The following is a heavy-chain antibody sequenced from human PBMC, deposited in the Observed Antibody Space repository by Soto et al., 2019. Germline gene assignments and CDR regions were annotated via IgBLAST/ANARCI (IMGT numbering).Heavy chain of an antibody. CDR1: GGSISSGGYY. V-gene: IGHV4-31*03. D-gene: IGHD3-9*01. Sequence: SETLSLTCTVSGGSISSGGYYWSWIRQHPGKGLEWIGYIYYSGSTYYNPSLKSRVTISVDTSKNQFSLKLSSVTAADTAVYYCARGGPILTGYFQTDYWGQGTLVTVSS. J-gene: IGHJ4*02. CDR3: ARGGPILTGYFQTDY. CDR2: IYYSGST.